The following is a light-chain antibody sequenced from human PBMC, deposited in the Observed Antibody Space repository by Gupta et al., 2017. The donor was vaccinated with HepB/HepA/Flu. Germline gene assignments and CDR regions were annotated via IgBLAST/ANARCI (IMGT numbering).Light chain of an antibody. CDR3: RQDAGYPPT. J-gene: IGKJ1*01. Sequence: AIQMIQSPSSLSASVGDRVTITCRASQGIKKDLAWYQHKPGKAPKLLIFAASSLQTGVPSRFSGSGSGTDFTLTINSLQPVDFATYYCRQDAGYPPTFGQGTKVEVK. CDR1: QGIKKD. CDR2: AAS. V-gene: IGKV1-6*01.